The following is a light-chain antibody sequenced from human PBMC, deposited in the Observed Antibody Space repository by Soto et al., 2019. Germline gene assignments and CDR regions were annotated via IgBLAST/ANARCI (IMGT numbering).Light chain of an antibody. Sequence: EIVLTQSPGTLSLSPGERATLSCRASQSVSNYLAGYQQKPGQAPRLLIYGASRRATVIPDRFSGSGSGTDFTLTISRLEPEDFAVYYCHQYGGSPQTFGQGTNVEIK. J-gene: IGKJ1*01. V-gene: IGKV3-20*01. CDR3: HQYGGSPQT. CDR2: GAS. CDR1: QSVSNY.